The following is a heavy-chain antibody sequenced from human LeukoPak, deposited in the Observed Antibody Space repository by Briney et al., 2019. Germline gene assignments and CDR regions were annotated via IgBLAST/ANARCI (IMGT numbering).Heavy chain of an antibody. CDR3: ARGAGELNVWGSYRLGGFDY. CDR2: IYSGGST. CDR1: GFTVSRNY. D-gene: IGHD3-16*02. V-gene: IGHV3-53*01. J-gene: IGHJ4*02. Sequence: GGSLRLSYAASGFTVSRNYMTWVRQAPGKGLEWVSVIYSGGSTYYADSVKGRFTISRDNSKNTLYLQMNSLRAEDTAVYYCARGAGELNVWGSYRLGGFDYWGQGTLVTVSS.